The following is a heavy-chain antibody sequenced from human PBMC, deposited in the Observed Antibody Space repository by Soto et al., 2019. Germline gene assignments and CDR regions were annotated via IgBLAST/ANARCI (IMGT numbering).Heavy chain of an antibody. Sequence: GGSLRLSCAASGFTFSGSALHWVRQASGKGLEWLGRIRSKANSYATAYAASVKGRFTISRDDSKNTAYLQMNSLKTEDTAVYYCTLTYYYGAYYFDYWGQGTLVTVSS. CDR3: TLTYYYGAYYFDY. D-gene: IGHD3-10*01. CDR2: IRSKANSYAT. J-gene: IGHJ4*02. CDR1: GFTFSGSA. V-gene: IGHV3-73*01.